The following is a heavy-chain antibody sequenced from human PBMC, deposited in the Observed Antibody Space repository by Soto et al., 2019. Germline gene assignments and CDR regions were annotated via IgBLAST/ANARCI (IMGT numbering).Heavy chain of an antibody. Sequence: SVKVSCKASGGTFSSYAISWVRQAPGQGLEWMGGIIPIVGTANYAQKFQGRVTITADKSTSTAYMELSSLRSEDTAVYYCARGGYCSSTSCYTVFDYWGQGTLVTVSS. V-gene: IGHV1-69*06. CDR1: GGTFSSYA. J-gene: IGHJ4*02. D-gene: IGHD2-2*02. CDR2: IIPIVGTA. CDR3: ARGGYCSSTSCYTVFDY.